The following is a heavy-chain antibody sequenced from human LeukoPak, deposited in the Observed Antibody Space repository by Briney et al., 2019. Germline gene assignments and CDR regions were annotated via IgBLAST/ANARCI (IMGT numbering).Heavy chain of an antibody. J-gene: IGHJ5*02. CDR3: ARAGRTTYLNRFDP. CDR2: ISSSGSTI. D-gene: IGHD4-17*01. CDR1: GFTFSSYA. Sequence: GGSLRLSCAASGFTFSSYAMSWIRQAPGKGLEWVSYISSSGSTIYYADSVKGRFTISRDNAKNSLYLQMNSLRAEDTAVYYCARAGRTTYLNRFDPWGQGTLVTVSS. V-gene: IGHV3-11*04.